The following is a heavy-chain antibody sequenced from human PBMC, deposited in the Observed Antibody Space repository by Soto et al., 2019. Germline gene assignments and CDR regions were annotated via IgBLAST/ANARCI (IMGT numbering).Heavy chain of an antibody. Sequence: QVQLVQSGAEVKKPGSSMKVSCEAPGGTFSSYAISWLRQAPGQGLEWMGGIIPIFRRVNYAQKFQGRLTITADESTTTAYMELSGLRSDDTAVYYCAGGLYSGSHPRYFYYALDVWGRGTTVTVSS. J-gene: IGHJ6*02. D-gene: IGHD1-26*01. CDR1: GGTFSSYA. V-gene: IGHV1-69*01. CDR3: AGGLYSGSHPRYFYYALDV. CDR2: IIPIFRRV.